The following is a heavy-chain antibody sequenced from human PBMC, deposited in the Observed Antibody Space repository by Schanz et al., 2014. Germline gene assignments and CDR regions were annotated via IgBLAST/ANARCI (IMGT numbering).Heavy chain of an antibody. Sequence: QVQLLQFGGGVVQPGRSLRLSCAASGFTFSSYAMHWVRQAPGKGLEWVALISNDGSIKYYADSVEGRFTISRDNSRNTLYLQMNSLRAEDTAVYYCAKDPSHGDYDYYFDYWGQGTLVNVSS. V-gene: IGHV3-30-3*01. J-gene: IGHJ4*02. D-gene: IGHD3-22*01. CDR1: GFTFSSYA. CDR3: AKDPSHGDYDYYFDY. CDR2: ISNDGSIK.